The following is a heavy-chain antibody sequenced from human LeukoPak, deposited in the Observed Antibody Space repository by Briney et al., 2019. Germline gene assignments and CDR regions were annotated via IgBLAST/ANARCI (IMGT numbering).Heavy chain of an antibody. CDR1: GGTFSSYA. CDR2: MNPNSGNT. J-gene: IGHJ4*02. CDR3: ARESGFYGSGSRY. V-gene: IGHV1-8*02. D-gene: IGHD3-10*01. Sequence: ASVTVSCKASGGTFSSYAISWVRQAPGQGLEWMGWMNPNSGNTGYAQKFQGRVTMTRNTAISTAYMELSSLRSEDTAVYYCARESGFYGSGSRYWGQGTLVTVSS.